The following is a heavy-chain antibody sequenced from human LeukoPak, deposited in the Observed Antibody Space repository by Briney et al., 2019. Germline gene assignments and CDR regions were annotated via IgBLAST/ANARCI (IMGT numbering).Heavy chain of an antibody. Sequence: GGSLRLSCAASRLTFSSYWMHWVRQAPGKGLVWVSRINSDGSSTSYADSVKGRFTISRDNAKNTLYLQMNSLRAEDTAVYYCAREETTVTLGAFDIWGQGTMVTVSS. CDR2: INSDGSST. D-gene: IGHD4-17*01. V-gene: IGHV3-74*01. CDR1: RLTFSSYW. J-gene: IGHJ3*02. CDR3: AREETTVTLGAFDI.